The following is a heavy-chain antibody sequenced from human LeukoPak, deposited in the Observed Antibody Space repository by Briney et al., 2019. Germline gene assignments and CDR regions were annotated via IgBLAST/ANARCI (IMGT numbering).Heavy chain of an antibody. J-gene: IGHJ4*02. D-gene: IGHD6-13*01. CDR2: ISSSGSTI. CDR1: GFTFSDYY. V-gene: IGHV3-11*01. CDR3: ARERRGSSWYYFDY. Sequence: GGSRRLSCAASGFTFSDYYMSWIRQAPGKGLEWVSYISSSGSTIYYADSVKGRFTISRDNAKNSLYLQMNSLRAEDTAVYYCARERRGSSWYYFDYWGQGTLVTVSS.